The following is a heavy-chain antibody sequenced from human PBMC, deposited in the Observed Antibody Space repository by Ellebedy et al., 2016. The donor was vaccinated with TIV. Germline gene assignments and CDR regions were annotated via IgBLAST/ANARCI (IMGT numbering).Heavy chain of an antibody. Sequence: MPSETLSLTCTVSGGSIGSVNYYWGWIRQPPGKGLAWIGSVFYGGSTHYNPSLKSRVTISADTSKNQFSLKLSAVTAADTAVYYCAGDEYSNSWFMYWGQGTLVTVSS. J-gene: IGHJ4*02. V-gene: IGHV4-39*01. D-gene: IGHD6-13*01. CDR3: AGDEYSNSWFMY. CDR1: GGSIGSVNYY. CDR2: VFYGGST.